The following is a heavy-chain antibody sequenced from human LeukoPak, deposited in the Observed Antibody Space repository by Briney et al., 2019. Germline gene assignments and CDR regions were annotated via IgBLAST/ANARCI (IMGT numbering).Heavy chain of an antibody. Sequence: ASVKVSCKASGYTFSGYYMLWVRQAPGQGLEWMGWINPNSGGTNYAQKFQGRVTMTRDTSISTAYMELSRLRSDDTAVYYCVRVEVGANNWFDPWGQGTLVTVSS. J-gene: IGHJ5*02. CDR2: INPNSGGT. CDR3: VRVEVGANNWFDP. CDR1: GYTFSGYY. V-gene: IGHV1-2*02. D-gene: IGHD1-26*01.